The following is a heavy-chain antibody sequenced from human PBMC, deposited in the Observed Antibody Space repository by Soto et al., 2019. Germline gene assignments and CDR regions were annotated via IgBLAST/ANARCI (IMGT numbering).Heavy chain of an antibody. D-gene: IGHD3-16*01. CDR1: GFTFSTYA. V-gene: IGHV3-23*01. CDR3: ARDGGGSDY. Sequence: GGSLRLSCAASGFTFSTYAMSWVRQAPGKGLEWVSVISGSGGSTFYADSVKGRFTISRDNSKNTLYLQMNSLRAEDTAVYYCARDGGGSDYWGQGTLVTVSS. J-gene: IGHJ4*02. CDR2: ISGSGGST.